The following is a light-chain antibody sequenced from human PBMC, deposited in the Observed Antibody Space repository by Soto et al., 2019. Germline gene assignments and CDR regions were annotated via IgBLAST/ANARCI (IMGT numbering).Light chain of an antibody. Sequence: EIVLTQSPSTLSLSPGERATLSCRASQSVSSYLAWYHQKPGQAPRLLIYDASNRATGIPARFSGSGCGTDFTHTISSLEPVDFAVYYCQQRSNWSPGGLTFGHGTKVDIK. CDR3: QQRSNWSPGGLT. CDR2: DAS. J-gene: IGKJ3*01. CDR1: QSVSSY. V-gene: IGKV3-11*01.